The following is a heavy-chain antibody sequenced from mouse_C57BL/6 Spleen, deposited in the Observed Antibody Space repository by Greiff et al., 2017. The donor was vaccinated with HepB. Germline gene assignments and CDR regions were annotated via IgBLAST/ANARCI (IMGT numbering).Heavy chain of an antibody. J-gene: IGHJ4*01. CDR1: GYTFTSYW. CDR2: IDPSDSYT. Sequence: QVQLQQPGAELVKPGASVKLSCKASGYTFTSYWMQWVKQRPGQGLEWIGEIDPSDSYTNYNQKFKGKATLTVDTSSSTAYMQLSSLTSEDSAVYYCARSGLIYAMDYWGQGTSVTVSS. CDR3: ARSGLIYAMDY. D-gene: IGHD3-1*01. V-gene: IGHV1-50*01.